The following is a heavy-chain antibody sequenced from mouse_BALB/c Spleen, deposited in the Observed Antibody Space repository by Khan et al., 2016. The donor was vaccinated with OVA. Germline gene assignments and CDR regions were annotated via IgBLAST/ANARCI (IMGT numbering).Heavy chain of an antibody. CDR3: AISDYYYFDY. CDR2: IYPYIGGT. V-gene: IGHV1S29*02. Sequence: VHVKQSGSELVKPGASVKMSCKTSGYTFTDYNMHWVKQSHGKNLEWIGYIYPYIGGTGYNQKFKSKATLTVDNSSSTAYMELRSLTSEDSAVYCSAISDYYYFDYWGQGPTLTFSS. J-gene: IGHJ2*01. CDR1: GYTFTDYN. D-gene: IGHD2-4*01.